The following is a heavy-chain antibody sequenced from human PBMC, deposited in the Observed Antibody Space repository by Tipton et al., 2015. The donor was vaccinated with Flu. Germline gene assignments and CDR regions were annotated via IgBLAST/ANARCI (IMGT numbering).Heavy chain of an antibody. V-gene: IGHV1-18*04. D-gene: IGHD3-10*01. CDR2: ISAYNGNT. CDR1: GYTFINYY. Sequence: QLVQSGAEVKKPGASVKVSCKASGYTFINYYMRWVRQAPGQGLEWMGWISAYNGNTNYAQKLQGRVTMTTDTSTSTAYMELRSLRSDDTAVYYCARDNMVRGVLNYWGQGTLVTVSS. CDR3: ARDNMVRGVLNY. J-gene: IGHJ4*02.